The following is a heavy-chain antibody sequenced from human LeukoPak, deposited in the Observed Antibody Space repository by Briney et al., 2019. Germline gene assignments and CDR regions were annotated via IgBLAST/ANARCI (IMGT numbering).Heavy chain of an antibody. CDR3: ARDLDTAMVTYPND. CDR1: GFTFSSYG. D-gene: IGHD5-18*01. J-gene: IGHJ4*02. Sequence: GGSLRLSCAASGFTFSSYGMSWVRQAPGKGLEWVANIKQDGSEKYYVDSVKGRFTISRDNAKNSLYLQMNSLRAEDTAVYYCARDLDTAMVTYPNDWGQGTLVTVSS. V-gene: IGHV3-7*01. CDR2: IKQDGSEK.